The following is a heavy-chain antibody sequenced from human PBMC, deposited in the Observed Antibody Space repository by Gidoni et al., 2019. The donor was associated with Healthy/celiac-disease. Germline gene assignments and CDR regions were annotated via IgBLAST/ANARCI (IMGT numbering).Heavy chain of an antibody. V-gene: IGHV4-39*01. Sequence: QLQLQESGPGLVKPSETLSLTCTVSGGSISSSSYYWGWLRQPPGKGLEWIGSIYYSGSTYYNPSLKSRVTISVDTSKNQFSLKLSSVTAADTAVYYCARHDDYDYVWGSYRFPSYAFDIWGQGTMVTVSS. CDR3: ARHDDYDYVWGSYRFPSYAFDI. D-gene: IGHD3-16*02. CDR1: GGSISSSSYY. CDR2: IYYSGST. J-gene: IGHJ3*02.